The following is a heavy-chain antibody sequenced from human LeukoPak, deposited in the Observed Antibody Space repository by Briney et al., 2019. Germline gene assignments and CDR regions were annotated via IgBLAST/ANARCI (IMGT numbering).Heavy chain of an antibody. CDR2: ITTNGGTT. V-gene: IGHV3-64D*06. Sequence: GGSLRLSCLASGFTLISYPMYWVRQAPGKGLEYVSVITTNGGTTLYADSVKGRFTISRDNSKNTLYLQMSGLRVEDTALYYCVKAFCTTTTCYPDYWGQGALVTVSS. J-gene: IGHJ4*02. CDR3: VKAFCTTTTCYPDY. D-gene: IGHD2-2*01. CDR1: GFTLISYP.